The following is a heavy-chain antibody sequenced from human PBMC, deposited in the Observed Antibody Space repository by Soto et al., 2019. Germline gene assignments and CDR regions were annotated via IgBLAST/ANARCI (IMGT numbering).Heavy chain of an antibody. V-gene: IGHV4-39*01. CDR2: IYYSGST. Sequence: SETLSLTCTVSGGSISSSSYYWGWIRHPPGKGLEWIGSIYYSGSTYYNPSLKSRVTISVDTSKNQFSLKLSSVTAADTAVYYCARRGDCSSTSCRFHYYYMDVWGKGTTVTSP. CDR3: ARRGDCSSTSCRFHYYYMDV. CDR1: GGSISSSSYY. J-gene: IGHJ6*03. D-gene: IGHD2-2*01.